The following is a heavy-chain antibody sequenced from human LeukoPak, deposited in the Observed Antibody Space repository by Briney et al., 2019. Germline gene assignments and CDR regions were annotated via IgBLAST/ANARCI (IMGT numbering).Heavy chain of an antibody. CDR1: GFTFSSYG. CDR2: IRCDGSNK. Sequence: PGGSLRLSCAASGFTFSSYGMHWVRQAPGKGLEWVAFIRCDGSNKYYADSVKGRFTTSRDNSKNTLYLQMNSLRAEDTAVYYCAKDQYGSGSYYSPYFDYWGQGTLVTVSS. V-gene: IGHV3-30*02. CDR3: AKDQYGSGSYYSPYFDY. J-gene: IGHJ4*02. D-gene: IGHD3-10*01.